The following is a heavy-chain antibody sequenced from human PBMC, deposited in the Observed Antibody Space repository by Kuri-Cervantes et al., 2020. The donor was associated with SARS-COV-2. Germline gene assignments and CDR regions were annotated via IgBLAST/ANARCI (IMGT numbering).Heavy chain of an antibody. CDR1: GYTFTSYG. CDR3: ARDGSATVSTLFDY. D-gene: IGHD4-11*01. Sequence: ASVKVSCKASGYTFTSYGINWVRQATGQGLEWMGWMNPNSGNTGYAQKFQGRVTITRNTSISTAYMELSSLRSEDTAVYYCARDGSATVSTLFDYWGQGTLVTVSS. V-gene: IGHV1-8*03. J-gene: IGHJ4*02. CDR2: MNPNSGNT.